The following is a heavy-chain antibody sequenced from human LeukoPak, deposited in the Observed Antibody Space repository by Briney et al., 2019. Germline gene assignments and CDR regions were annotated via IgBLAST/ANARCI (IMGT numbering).Heavy chain of an antibody. D-gene: IGHD5-18*01. CDR3: ARDGYSYQYNWFDP. CDR1: GFTFSSYW. V-gene: IGHV3-74*01. J-gene: IGHJ5*02. CDR2: INSDGSST. Sequence: GGSLRLSCAASGFTFSSYWMHWVRQAPGKGLVWVSRINSDGSSTSYADSVKGRFTISRDNAKNTLYLQMNSLRAEDTAVYYCARDGYSYQYNWFDPWGQGTLVTVPS.